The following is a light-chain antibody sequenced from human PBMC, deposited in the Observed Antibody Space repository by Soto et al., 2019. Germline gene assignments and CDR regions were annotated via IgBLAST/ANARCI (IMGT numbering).Light chain of an antibody. CDR3: QQYDTWPPLT. CDR2: GAS. J-gene: IGKJ4*01. CDR1: QSVSSNY. V-gene: IGKV3-20*01. Sequence: EIVLTQVPDTLSLSPGERATLSCRASQSVSSNYLAWYKQKPGQAPSLIMYGASTRATGTPDRFTGSGSGTDFTLSISRLEPEDFAVYYCQQYDTWPPLTFGGGTKVEIK.